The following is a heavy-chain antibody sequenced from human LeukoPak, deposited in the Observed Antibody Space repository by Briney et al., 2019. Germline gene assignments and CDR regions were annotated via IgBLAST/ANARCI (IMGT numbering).Heavy chain of an antibody. CDR2: ISYDGSNK. J-gene: IGHJ4*02. CDR3: AKEAPMVRGVINSPCDY. CDR1: GFTFSSYG. D-gene: IGHD3-10*01. V-gene: IGHV3-30*18. Sequence: GRSLRLSCAASGFTFSSYGMHWVRQAPGKGLEWVAVISYDGSNKYYAASVKGRFTISRDNSKNTLYLQMNSLRAEDTAVYYCAKEAPMVRGVINSPCDYWGQGTLVTVSS.